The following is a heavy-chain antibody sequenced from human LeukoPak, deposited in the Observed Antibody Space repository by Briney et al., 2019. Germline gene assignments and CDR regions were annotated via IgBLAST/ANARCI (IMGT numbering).Heavy chain of an antibody. D-gene: IGHD2-8*01. CDR3: ARADCTNGVCYRGYGVDY. V-gene: IGHV3-23*01. CDR2: ISGSGGST. J-gene: IGHJ4*02. Sequence: GGSLRLSCAASGFTFTNAWMSWVRQAPGKGLEWVSAISGSGGSTYYADSVKGRFTISRDNSRDTLYLQMNSLRADDTAVYYCARADCTNGVCYRGYGVDYWGQGTLVTVSS. CDR1: GFTFTNAW.